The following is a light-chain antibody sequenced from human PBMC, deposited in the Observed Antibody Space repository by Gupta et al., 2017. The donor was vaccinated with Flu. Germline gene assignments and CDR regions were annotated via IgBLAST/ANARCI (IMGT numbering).Light chain of an antibody. Sequence: PSTLSASVGDSVTITCRASQSISSWLAWYLQKPGKAPKLLIYKASNLQNGVPSRFSGSGSGTEFTLTISSLQPDDFATYYCQQENSYSWTFGQGTKVEI. CDR2: KAS. V-gene: IGKV1-5*03. CDR3: QQENSYSWT. CDR1: QSISSW. J-gene: IGKJ1*01.